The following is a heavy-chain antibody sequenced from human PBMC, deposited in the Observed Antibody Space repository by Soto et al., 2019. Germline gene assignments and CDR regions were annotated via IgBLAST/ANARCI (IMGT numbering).Heavy chain of an antibody. Sequence: QVQLVQSGAEVKKPGASVKVSCKASGYTFTSYYMHWVRQAPGQGLEWMGIINPSGGSTSYAQKLLGTVTMARDASTSTVYMELRSLRSEATALYYCARHETVLMVYAIPGYYWGQGTLVPVSS. V-gene: IGHV1-46*01. D-gene: IGHD2-8*01. J-gene: IGHJ4*02. CDR2: INPSGGST. CDR3: ARHETVLMVYAIPGYY. CDR1: GYTFTSYY.